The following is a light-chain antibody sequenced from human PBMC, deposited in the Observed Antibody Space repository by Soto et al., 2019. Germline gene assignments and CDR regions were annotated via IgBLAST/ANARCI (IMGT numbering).Light chain of an antibody. CDR2: AAS. Sequence: DIQMTQSPSSLSASVGDRVTITCRASQPISNYLNWYQHKPGQAPKLLIYAASTLLSGVPSRFSGGESGTDFTLTISNLQPDDFAIYYCQQSYSTPITFGGGSKVEIK. CDR1: QPISNY. CDR3: QQSYSTPIT. V-gene: IGKV1-39*01. J-gene: IGKJ4*01.